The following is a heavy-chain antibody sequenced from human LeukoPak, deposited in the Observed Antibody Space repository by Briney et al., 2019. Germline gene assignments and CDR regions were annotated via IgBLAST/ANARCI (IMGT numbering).Heavy chain of an antibody. V-gene: IGHV4-4*07. CDR1: GGSISSYY. Sequence: PSETLSLTCTVSGGSISSYYWSWVRQPAGKGLEWIERIYTSGSTNYNPSLKSRVTMSVDTSKNQFSLKLSSVTAADTAVYYCAREGHYYGSGSYYNVPYYYYYYMDVWGKGTTVTVSS. CDR3: AREGHYYGSGSYYNVPYYYYYYMDV. D-gene: IGHD3-10*01. CDR2: IYTSGST. J-gene: IGHJ6*03.